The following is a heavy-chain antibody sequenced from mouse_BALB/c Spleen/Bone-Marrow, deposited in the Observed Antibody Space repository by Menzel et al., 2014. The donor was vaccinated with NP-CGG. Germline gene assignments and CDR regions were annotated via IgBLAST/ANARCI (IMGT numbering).Heavy chain of an antibody. CDR2: INPSNGGT. CDR3: TRSRRAMDH. D-gene: IGHD2-12*01. CDR1: GYTFTSYY. J-gene: IGHJ4*01. V-gene: IGHV1S81*02. Sequence: QVQLKQSRAELVKPGASVKLSCKASGYTFTSYYMCWVKQRPGQGLEWIGEINPSNGGTNFNEKFKSKATLTVGKSSSTAYMSLSSLTSEDSAVYYCTRSRRAMDHWGQGTSVTVSS.